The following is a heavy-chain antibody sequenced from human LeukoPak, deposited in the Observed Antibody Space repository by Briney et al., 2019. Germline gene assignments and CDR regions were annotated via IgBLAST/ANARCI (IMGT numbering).Heavy chain of an antibody. CDR2: ISPTGSTT. D-gene: IGHD6-6*01. V-gene: IGHV3-74*01. CDR3: ARGPNSNWSGLDF. J-gene: IGHJ4*02. Sequence: GGSLRLSCTASGFSFSGHWMHWARQLPGKGQVWVSRISPTGSTTSYADSVKGRFTVSRDNAKNALYLQVNNLRAEDTAVYYCARGPNSNWSGLDFWGQGTLLTVSS. CDR1: GFSFSGHW.